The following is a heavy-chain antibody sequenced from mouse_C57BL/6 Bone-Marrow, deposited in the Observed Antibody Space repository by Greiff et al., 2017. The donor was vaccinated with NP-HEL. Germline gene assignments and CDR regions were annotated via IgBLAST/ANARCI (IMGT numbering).Heavy chain of an antibody. Sequence: QVQLQQPGAELVKPGASVKLSCKASGYTFTSYWMHWVKQRPGQGLEWIGMIHPNSGSTNYNEKFKSKATLTVDKSSSTAYMQLSSLTSEDSAVYYCARGTFHYYGSSYDYAMDYWGQGTSVTVSS. CDR2: IHPNSGST. J-gene: IGHJ4*01. CDR1: GYTFTSYW. V-gene: IGHV1-64*01. CDR3: ARGTFHYYGSSYDYAMDY. D-gene: IGHD1-1*01.